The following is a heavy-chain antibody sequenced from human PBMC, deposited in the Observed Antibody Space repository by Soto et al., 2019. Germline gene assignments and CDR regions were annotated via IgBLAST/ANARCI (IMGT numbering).Heavy chain of an antibody. CDR3: IHRRGNGGMDY. CDR2: IHWNDDN. J-gene: IGHJ4*02. Sequence: SGPTLVNPTQTLTLTCTFSGFSLSTSGVGVGCVRQPPGKALEWLAVIHWNDDNHYTSSLKTRLTVTKEITKNQVVFTMTNMDTVDTGTEYGIHRRGNGGMDYWGRGILVTVAS. CDR1: GFSLSTSGVG. V-gene: IGHV2-5*01.